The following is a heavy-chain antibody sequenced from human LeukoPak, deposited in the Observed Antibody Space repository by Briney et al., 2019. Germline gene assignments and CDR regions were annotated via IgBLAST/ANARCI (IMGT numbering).Heavy chain of an antibody. J-gene: IGHJ6*03. CDR3: VRGGIYIPPYYYYYMDV. CDR1: GFTFSRHW. D-gene: IGHD3-16*01. CDR2: IKEDGSEK. Sequence: GGSLSLSCAASGFTFSRHWMSWVRQPPGKGLEWVANIKEDGSEKCSVDSVRGRFTVYRDNAEHSLYLQMNSVRAEDTAVYYCVRGGIYIPPYYYYYMDVWGRGTTVTVSS. V-gene: IGHV3-7*01.